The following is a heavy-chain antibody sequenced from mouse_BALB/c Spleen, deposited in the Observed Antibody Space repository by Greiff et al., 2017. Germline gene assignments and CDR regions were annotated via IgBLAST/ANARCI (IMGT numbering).Heavy chain of an antibody. J-gene: IGHJ4*01. CDR1: GFTFSSYT. D-gene: IGHD3-1*01. CDR2: ISSGGSYT. V-gene: IGHV5-6-4*01. CDR3: TRDRAGYYAMDY. Sequence: DVKLQESGGGLVKPGGSLKLSCAASGFTFSSYTMSWVRQTPEKRLEWVATISSGGSYTYYPDSVKGRFTISRDNAKNTLYLQMSSLKSEDTAMYYCTRDRAGYYAMDYWGQGTSVTVSS.